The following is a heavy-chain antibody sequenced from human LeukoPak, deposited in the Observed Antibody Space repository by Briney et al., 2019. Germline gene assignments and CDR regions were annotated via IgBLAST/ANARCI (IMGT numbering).Heavy chain of an antibody. CDR1: GFAFGSYA. V-gene: IGHV3-23*01. Sequence: GGSLRLSCAASGFAFGSYAMSWVRQAPGKGREWVSAIIEGGDVTFYTDSVKGRFTISRDNSKNTLYLQMNSLRAEDTALYYCAKAASSSWPSYYYGMDVWGQGTTVTVSS. D-gene: IGHD6-13*01. J-gene: IGHJ6*02. CDR2: IIEGGDVT. CDR3: AKAASSSWPSYYYGMDV.